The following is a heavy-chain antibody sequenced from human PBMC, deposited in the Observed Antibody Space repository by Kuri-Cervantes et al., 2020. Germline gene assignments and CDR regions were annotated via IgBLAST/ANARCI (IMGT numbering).Heavy chain of an antibody. V-gene: IGHV4-4*07. Sequence: GSLRLSCTVSGGSISSYYWSWIRQPAGKGLEWIGRIYTSGSTNYNPSLKSRVTMSVDTSKNQFSLKLSSVTAADTAVYYCASLGYSSSWYYFDYWGQGTLVTVSS. CDR1: GGSISSYY. CDR3: ASLGYSSSWYYFDY. J-gene: IGHJ4*02. D-gene: IGHD6-13*01. CDR2: IYTSGST.